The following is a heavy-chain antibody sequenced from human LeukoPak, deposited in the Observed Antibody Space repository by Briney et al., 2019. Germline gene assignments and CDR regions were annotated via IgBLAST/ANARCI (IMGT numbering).Heavy chain of an antibody. D-gene: IGHD2-21*02. V-gene: IGHV4-59*01. CDR1: GGSISNYY. CDR2: IYYSGST. Sequence: KASETLSLTCTVSGGSISNYYWSWIRQPPGKGLEWIGYIYYSGSTNYNPSLKSRVTISVDTSKNHFSLKLSSVTAADTAVYYCARLRGGDYSSYNWFDPWGQGTLVTVSS. CDR3: ARLRGGDYSSYNWFDP. J-gene: IGHJ5*02.